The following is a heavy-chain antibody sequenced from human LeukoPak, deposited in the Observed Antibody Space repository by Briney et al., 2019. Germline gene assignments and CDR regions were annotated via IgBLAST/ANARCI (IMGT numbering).Heavy chain of an antibody. CDR1: GFPFSNFG. D-gene: IGHD6-25*01. CDR2: ISSSSSYI. Sequence: GPLRLSCAASGFPFSNFGMNWVRQAPGKGLEWVSFISSSSSYIYYTDSVKGRFTISRDNAKNSVYLQMNSLRAEDTALYYCARDRLASFNDAFDIWGQGTVVTVSS. J-gene: IGHJ3*02. V-gene: IGHV3-21*01. CDR3: ARDRLASFNDAFDI.